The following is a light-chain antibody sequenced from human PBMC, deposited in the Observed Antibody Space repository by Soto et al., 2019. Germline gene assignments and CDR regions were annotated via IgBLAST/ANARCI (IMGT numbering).Light chain of an antibody. V-gene: IGLV2-14*01. CDR3: TSLAGSGTYV. J-gene: IGLJ1*01. CDR1: SSDVGGYNY. CDR2: DVT. Sequence: QSVLTQPASVSGSPGQSIAISCTGTSSDVGGYNYVSWYQQYPGKAPKLIIFDVTNRPSGVSDRFSGSKSGSTASLTISGLQADVEADYYCTSLAGSGTYVFGTGTKVT.